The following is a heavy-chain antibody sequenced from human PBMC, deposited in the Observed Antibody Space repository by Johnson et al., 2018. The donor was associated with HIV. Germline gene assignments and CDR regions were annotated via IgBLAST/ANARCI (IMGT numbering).Heavy chain of an antibody. Sequence: QVQLVESGGGVVQPGRSLRLSCAASGFNFSNYGMYWVRQAPGKGLEWVAVIWYDGSNKYYANSVKGRFIISRDNSKNTLYLQMNSLKTEDTAVYYCTTEYNWNDKGGAFDIWGQGTMVTVSS. D-gene: IGHD1-1*01. CDR3: TTEYNWNDKGGAFDI. CDR1: GFNFSNYG. J-gene: IGHJ3*02. V-gene: IGHV3-33*01. CDR2: IWYDGSNK.